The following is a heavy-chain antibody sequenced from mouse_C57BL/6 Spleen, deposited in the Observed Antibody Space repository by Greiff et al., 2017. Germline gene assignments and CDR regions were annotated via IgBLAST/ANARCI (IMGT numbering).Heavy chain of an antibody. Sequence: EVKLMESGAELVRPGASVKLSCTASGFNIKDDYMHWVKQRPEQGLEWIGWIDPENGDTEYASKFQGKATITADTSSNTAYLQLSSLTSEDTAVYSCTSSYYGYESWLRYFDVWGTGTTVTVSS. V-gene: IGHV14-4*01. CDR3: TSSYYGYESWLRYFDV. CDR1: GFNIKDDY. J-gene: IGHJ1*03. CDR2: IDPENGDT. D-gene: IGHD2-2*01.